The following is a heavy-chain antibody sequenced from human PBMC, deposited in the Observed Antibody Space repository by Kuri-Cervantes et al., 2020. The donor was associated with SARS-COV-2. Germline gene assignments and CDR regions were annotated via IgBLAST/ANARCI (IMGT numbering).Heavy chain of an antibody. J-gene: IGHJ4*02. CDR2: ISYDGSNK. Sequence: GGSLRLSCAASGFTFSRYAMHWVRQAPGKGLEWVAVISYDGSNKDYTASGKGRFTIPRDNSQNTPYLQMKSLRTEDTALYYCARDRVGVHDSWGQGTLVTVSS. CDR1: GFTFSRYA. D-gene: IGHD2-21*01. CDR3: ARDRVGVHDS. V-gene: IGHV3-30-3*01.